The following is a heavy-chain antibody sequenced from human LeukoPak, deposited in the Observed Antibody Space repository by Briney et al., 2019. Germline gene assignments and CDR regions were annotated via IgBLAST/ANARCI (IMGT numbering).Heavy chain of an antibody. V-gene: IGHV3-7*01. CDR1: GFTFSSYW. J-gene: IGHJ4*02. CDR2: MNPDGSEK. CDR3: ARDRALYDSRRGYYYTEDDY. Sequence: PGGSLRLSCAASGFTFSSYWMSWVRQAPGKGLEWVAYMNPDGSEKYFMDSVKGRFSISRDNAKSSLYLQMNSLRGDDTAVYYCARDRALYDSRRGYYYTEDDYWGQGTLVTVSS. D-gene: IGHD3-22*01.